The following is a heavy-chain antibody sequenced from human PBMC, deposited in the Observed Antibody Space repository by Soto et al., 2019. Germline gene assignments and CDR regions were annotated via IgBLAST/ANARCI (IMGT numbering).Heavy chain of an antibody. D-gene: IGHD3-16*02. J-gene: IGHJ6*02. CDR1: GGTFSSYA. CDR2: IIPIFGTA. Sequence: GASVKVSCKASGGTFSSYAISWVRQAPGQGLGWMGGIIPIFGTANYAQKFQGRVTITADKSTSTAYMELSSLRSEDTAVYYCARAKKIYDYVWGSYRSYYYYGMDVWGQGTTVTVSS. CDR3: ARAKKIYDYVWGSYRSYYYYGMDV. V-gene: IGHV1-69*06.